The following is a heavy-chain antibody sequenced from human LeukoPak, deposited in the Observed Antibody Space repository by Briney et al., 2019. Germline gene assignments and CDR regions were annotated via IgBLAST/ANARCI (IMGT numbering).Heavy chain of an antibody. CDR3: ARGLAYYYDSSGYFGDAFDI. CDR2: IYHSGST. J-gene: IGHJ3*02. Sequence: SETLSLTCAVSGGSLSSDGYSWSWIRQPPGTGLEWIGYIYHSGSTYYNPSLKSRVTISVDRSKNQFSLKLSSVTAADTAVYYCARGLAYYYDSSGYFGDAFDIWGQGTMVTVSS. D-gene: IGHD3-22*01. V-gene: IGHV4-30-2*01. CDR1: GGSLSSDGYS.